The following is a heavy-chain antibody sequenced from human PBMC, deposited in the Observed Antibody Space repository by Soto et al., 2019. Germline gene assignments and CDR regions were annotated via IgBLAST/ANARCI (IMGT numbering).Heavy chain of an antibody. Sequence: GASGKVSCKASGYTFTSYAMHWVRQAPGQRLEWMGWINAGNGNAKYSQKFQGRVTITRDTSASTAYMELSSLRSEDTAVYYCARDLGGWPDYWGQGTLVTVAS. J-gene: IGHJ4*02. CDR1: GYTFTSYA. D-gene: IGHD2-15*01. CDR3: ARDLGGWPDY. CDR2: INAGNGNA. V-gene: IGHV1-3*01.